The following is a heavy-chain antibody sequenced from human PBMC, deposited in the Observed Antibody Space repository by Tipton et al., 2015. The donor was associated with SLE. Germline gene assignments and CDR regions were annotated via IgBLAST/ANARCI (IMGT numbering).Heavy chain of an antibody. J-gene: IGHJ3*02. CDR1: GVSTSSGGYF. CDR3: VSSGYPLGTFES. D-gene: IGHD3-9*01. V-gene: IGHV4-31*03. CDR2: IHHSGTT. Sequence: TLSLTCTVSGVSTSSGGYFWNWIRHYPGKGLEWIGSIHHSGTTHSNPSLKSRVTLAVDTSKNQFSLKLSVVTAADTAVYYCVSSGYPLGTFESWGQGTMVTFSS.